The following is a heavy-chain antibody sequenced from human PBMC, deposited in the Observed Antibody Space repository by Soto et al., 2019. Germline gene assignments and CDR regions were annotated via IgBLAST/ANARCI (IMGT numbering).Heavy chain of an antibody. D-gene: IGHD6-13*01. CDR2: INPSGGST. CDR3: ARDISGPSSSWYGWFDP. V-gene: IGHV1-46*01. Sequence: ASVKVSCKASGYTFTSYYMHWVRQAPGQGLEWMGIINPSGGSTSYAQKFQGRVTMTRDTFTSTVYMELSSLRSEDTAVYYCARDISGPSSSWYGWFDPWGQGTLVTVSS. J-gene: IGHJ5*02. CDR1: GYTFTSYY.